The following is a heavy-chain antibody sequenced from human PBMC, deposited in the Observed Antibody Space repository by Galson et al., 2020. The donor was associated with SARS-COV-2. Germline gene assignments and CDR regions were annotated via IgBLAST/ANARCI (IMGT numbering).Heavy chain of an antibody. D-gene: IGHD3-3*01. CDR1: GGSISSYY. CDR3: ARDRGDTIFGVVITYPSFDY. V-gene: IGHV4-4*07. CDR2: IYTSGST. Sequence: ETSETLSLTCTVSGGSISSYYWSWIRQPAGKGLEWIGRIYTSGSTNYNPSPKSRVTMSVDTSKNQFSLKLSSVTAADTAVYYCARDRGDTIFGVVITYPSFDYWGQGTLVTVSS. J-gene: IGHJ4*02.